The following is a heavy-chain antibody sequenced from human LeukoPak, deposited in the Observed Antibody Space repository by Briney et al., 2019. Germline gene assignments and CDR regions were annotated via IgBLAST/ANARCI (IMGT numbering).Heavy chain of an antibody. V-gene: IGHV3-21*01. CDR3: ARMEGYYDSGSYYTRFDY. CDR2: ISTGSSYM. CDR1: GFTFSTYS. J-gene: IGHJ4*02. Sequence: PGGSLRLSCAASGFTFSTYSMNWVRQAPGKGLEWVSSISTGSSYMYYADSVKGRFTISRDNAKNSLYLQMNSLGAEDTAVYYCARMEGYYDSGSYYTRFDYWGQGTLVTVSS. D-gene: IGHD3-10*01.